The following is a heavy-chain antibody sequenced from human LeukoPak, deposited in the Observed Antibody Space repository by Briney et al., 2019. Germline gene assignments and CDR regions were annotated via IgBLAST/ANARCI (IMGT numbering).Heavy chain of an antibody. CDR3: ARNNKGAFDI. J-gene: IGHJ3*02. V-gene: IGHV3-7*04. D-gene: IGHD1/OR15-1a*01. CDR1: GFTFSSYW. Sequence: PGGSLRLSCAASGFTFSSYWMSWVRQAPGKGLEWVANIKNDGSEDFYVGSVKGRFTISKDDAKTSLYLQMNSLRVEDTALYYCARNNKGAFDIWGQGTRVTVSS. CDR2: IKNDGSED.